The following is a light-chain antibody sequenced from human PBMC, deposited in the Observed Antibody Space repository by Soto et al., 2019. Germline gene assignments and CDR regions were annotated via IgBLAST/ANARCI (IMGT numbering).Light chain of an antibody. CDR2: GAS. Sequence: EIVLTQSPGTLSLSPGERATLSCRASQSINTNYLAWYQQTPGQAPRLLIHGASSRATGIPDRFSGSGSRTDYTLTISRLEPEDFAVYYCQQYDGLVTFGGGTKVEIK. CDR1: QSINTNY. J-gene: IGKJ4*01. V-gene: IGKV3-20*01. CDR3: QQYDGLVT.